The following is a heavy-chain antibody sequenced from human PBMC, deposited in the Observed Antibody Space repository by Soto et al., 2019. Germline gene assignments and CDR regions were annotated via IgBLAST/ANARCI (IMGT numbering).Heavy chain of an antibody. CDR3: ARDREYCSGDNCYETGSDY. Sequence: GGSLRLSCAASGFTFSSYSMNWVRQAPGKGLEWVSYIGIGSSTKYYADSVKGRFTISRDNAKNSVYLQMDSLRAEDTAVYYCARDREYCSGDNCYETGSDYWGQGTLVTVSS. CDR1: GFTFSSYS. V-gene: IGHV3-48*01. D-gene: IGHD2-15*01. J-gene: IGHJ4*02. CDR2: IGIGSSTK.